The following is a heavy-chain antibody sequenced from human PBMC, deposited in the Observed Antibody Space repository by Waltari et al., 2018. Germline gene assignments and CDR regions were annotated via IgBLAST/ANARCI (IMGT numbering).Heavy chain of an antibody. Sequence: QVQLVQSGAEVKKPGASVKVSCKASGYTFTTYDINWVRQAAGQGLEWMGWMNPNSGNTGYAQKFQGRVIMTRDTSIGTAFMELSSLTSEDTAFYYCARYRGLATTNTWFDPWGQGTLVTVSS. V-gene: IGHV1-8*02. CDR1: GYTFTTYD. J-gene: IGHJ5*02. CDR3: ARYRGLATTNTWFDP. D-gene: IGHD5-12*01. CDR2: MNPNSGNT.